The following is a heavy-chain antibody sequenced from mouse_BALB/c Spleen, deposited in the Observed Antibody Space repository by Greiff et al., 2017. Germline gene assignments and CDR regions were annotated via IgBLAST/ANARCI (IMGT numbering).Heavy chain of an antibody. J-gene: IGHJ2*01. CDR3: ARLSGCLNY. CDR2: ISSGGSYT. CDR1: GFTFSSYA. V-gene: IGHV5-9-3*01. D-gene: IGHD3-1*01. Sequence: EVKLVESGGGLVKPGGSLKLSCAASGFTFSSYAMSWVRQTPEKRLEWVATISSGGSYTYYPDSVKGRFTISRDNAKNTLYLQMSSLRSEDTAMYYCARLSGCLNYWGQGTTLTVAS.